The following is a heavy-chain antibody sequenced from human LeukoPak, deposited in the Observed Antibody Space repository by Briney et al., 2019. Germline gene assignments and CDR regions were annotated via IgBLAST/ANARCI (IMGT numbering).Heavy chain of an antibody. V-gene: IGHV3-53*01. CDR3: ARAVWFGELYFDY. CDR1: GFTVSSNY. Sequence: GGSLRLSCAASGFTVSSNYMSWVGQAPGKGLEWVSVIYSGGSTYYADSVKGRFTISRDNSKNTLYLQMNSLGAEDTAVYYCARAVWFGELYFDYWGQGTLVTVSS. CDR2: IYSGGST. J-gene: IGHJ4*02. D-gene: IGHD3-10*01.